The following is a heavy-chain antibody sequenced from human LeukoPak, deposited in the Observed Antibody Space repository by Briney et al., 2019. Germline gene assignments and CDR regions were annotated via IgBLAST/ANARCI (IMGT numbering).Heavy chain of an antibody. J-gene: IGHJ4*02. Sequence: GGSLRLSCAASGFTFRSYAMNWVRQAPGKGLEWVSVISGSGGSTYYADSVKGRFTISRDNSKNTLYLQMNSLRAEDTAVYYCAKGGVEWFCGDYWGQGTLVTVSS. CDR2: ISGSGGST. D-gene: IGHD3-3*01. V-gene: IGHV3-23*01. CDR1: GFTFRSYA. CDR3: AKGGVEWFCGDY.